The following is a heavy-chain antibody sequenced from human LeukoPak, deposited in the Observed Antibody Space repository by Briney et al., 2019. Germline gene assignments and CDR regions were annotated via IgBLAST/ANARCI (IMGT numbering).Heavy chain of an antibody. D-gene: IGHD3-10*01. CDR3: ATVAVIRGVTYFDY. Sequence: RTSETLSLTCTVSGGSISSSSYHWGWIRQPPGQGLEWIGSIYYSGSTYYNPSLKSRVTISVDTSKNQFSLKLSSVTAADTAVYYCATVAVIRGVTYFDYWGQGTLVTVSS. CDR1: GGSISSSSYH. V-gene: IGHV4-39*01. J-gene: IGHJ4*02. CDR2: IYYSGST.